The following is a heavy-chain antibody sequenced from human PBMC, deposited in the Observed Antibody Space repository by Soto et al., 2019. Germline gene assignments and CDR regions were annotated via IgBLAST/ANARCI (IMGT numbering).Heavy chain of an antibody. D-gene: IGHD2-21*01. CDR2: ISAGGNTK. CDR3: AKERGGERYAAYFDL. CDR1: GFTLSNIG. Sequence: QVQLVESGGGVVQPGTSLRLACAASGFTLSNIGMQWVRQAPGKGLEWVAVISAGGNTKYYADSVKGRFTISRDNSKTTLLLQMNSLRTEDTAVYYCAKERGGERYAAYFDLWGQGTLVTVSA. J-gene: IGHJ4*02. V-gene: IGHV3-30*18.